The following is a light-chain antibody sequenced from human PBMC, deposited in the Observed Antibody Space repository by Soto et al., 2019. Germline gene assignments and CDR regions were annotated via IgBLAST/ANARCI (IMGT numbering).Light chain of an antibody. CDR2: DAS. CDR3: QQYNNWPPWT. J-gene: IGKJ1*01. V-gene: IGKV3-15*01. Sequence: EIVMTQSPATLSVSPGERATLSCRASQRVSRNLAWYQQKPGQAPRLLIYDASTRATDIPDRFSGSGSETEFTLTISSLQSEDYAIYYCQQYNNWPPWTFGQGTKVDIK. CDR1: QRVSRN.